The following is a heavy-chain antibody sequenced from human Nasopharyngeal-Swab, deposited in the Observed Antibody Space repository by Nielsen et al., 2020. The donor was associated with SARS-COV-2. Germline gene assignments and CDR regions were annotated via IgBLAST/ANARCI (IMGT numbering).Heavy chain of an antibody. CDR3: ARDVYGDYYYYMDV. V-gene: IGHV4-59*01. CDR1: GGSISSYY. J-gene: IGHJ6*03. CDR2: IYYSGST. D-gene: IGHD4-17*01. Sequence: SETLSLTCTVSGGSISSYYWSWIRQPPGKGLEWIGYIYYSGSTNYNPSLKSRVTISVDTSKNQFSLKLSSVTAADTAVYYCARDVYGDYYYYMDVWGKGTTVTVS.